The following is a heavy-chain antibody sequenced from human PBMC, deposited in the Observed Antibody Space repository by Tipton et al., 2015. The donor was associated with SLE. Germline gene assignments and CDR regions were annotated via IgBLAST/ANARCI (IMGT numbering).Heavy chain of an antibody. CDR3: AGGELRYGDYDFYY. CDR1: GGSISSSNW. CDR2: IYHSGST. V-gene: IGHV4-4*02. Sequence: LRLSCNVFGGSISSSNWWSWVRQSPGKGLEWIAEIYHSGSTDYNPSLESRVTISLDTSKNQFSLRLSSVTAADTAVYYCAGGELRYGDYDFYYWGQGSLVTVSS. J-gene: IGHJ4*02. D-gene: IGHD4-17*01.